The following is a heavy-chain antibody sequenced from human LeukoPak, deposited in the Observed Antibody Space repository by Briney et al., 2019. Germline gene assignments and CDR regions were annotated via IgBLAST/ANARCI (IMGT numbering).Heavy chain of an antibody. CDR1: GFTLSNSD. D-gene: IGHD1-26*01. CDR3: TTDIRELLGY. Sequence: GGSLRLSCPASGFTLSNSDMHWVRQSTGNGLEWVSAIGTAGDTYYSDSVKGRFTISRENARNSLYLQMNSLRAGDTAVYYCTTDIRELLGYWGQGTLVTVSS. CDR2: IGTAGDT. J-gene: IGHJ4*02. V-gene: IGHV3-13*01.